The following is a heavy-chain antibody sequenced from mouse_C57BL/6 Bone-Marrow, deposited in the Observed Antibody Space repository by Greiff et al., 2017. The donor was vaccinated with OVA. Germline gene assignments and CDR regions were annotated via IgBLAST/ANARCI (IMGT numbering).Heavy chain of an antibody. J-gene: IGHJ3*01. D-gene: IGHD2-2*01. CDR1: GFTFSSYA. CDR3: TRDGRGYAWFAY. Sequence: EVKLMESGEGLVKPGGSLKLSCAASGFTFSSYAMSWVRQTPEKRLEWVAYISSGGDYIYYADTVKGRFTISRDNARNTLYLQMSSLKSEDTAMYYCTRDGRGYAWFAYWGQGTLVTVSA. V-gene: IGHV5-9-1*02. CDR2: ISSGGDYI.